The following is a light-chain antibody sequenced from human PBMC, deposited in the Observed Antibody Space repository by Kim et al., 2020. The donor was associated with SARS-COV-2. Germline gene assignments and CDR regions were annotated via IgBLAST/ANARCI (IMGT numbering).Light chain of an antibody. J-gene: IGLJ3*02. CDR3: AAWDDSLSGRV. Sequence: GQRVTSSWSGSSSNIESNYVYWYQQVPGTAPKVLIYRSNQRPSGVPDRFSGSKSGTSASLAISGLRSEDEADYYCAAWDDSLSGRVFGGGTQLTVL. CDR2: RSN. CDR1: SSNIESNY. V-gene: IGLV1-47*01.